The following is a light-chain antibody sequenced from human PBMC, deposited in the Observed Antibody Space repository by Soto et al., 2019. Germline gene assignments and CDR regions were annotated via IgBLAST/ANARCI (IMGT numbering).Light chain of an antibody. CDR1: SSDVGGYNY. Sequence: QSALTQPASVSGSPGQSITISCTGTSSDVGGYNYVSWYQQHPGKAPKLMIYEVSNRPSGVSNRFFGSKSGNTASLTISGHQAEDAADYYCSSYTSSSTYIFGTGTKLTVL. V-gene: IGLV2-14*01. CDR2: EVS. CDR3: SSYTSSSTYI. J-gene: IGLJ1*01.